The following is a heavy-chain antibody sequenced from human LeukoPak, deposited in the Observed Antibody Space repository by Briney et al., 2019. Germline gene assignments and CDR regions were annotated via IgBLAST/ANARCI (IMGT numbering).Heavy chain of an antibody. CDR2: INPNSGGT. J-gene: IGHJ5*02. CDR1: GYTFTGYY. CDR3: ARGPRDGGYYRVWFDP. V-gene: IGHV1-2*02. D-gene: IGHD3-22*01. Sequence: ASVKVSCKASGYTFTGYYMHWVRQAPGQGLEWMGWINPNSGGTNYAQKFQGRVTMTRDTSISTAYMELGRLRSDDTAVYYCARGPRDGGYYRVWFDPWGQGTLVTVSS.